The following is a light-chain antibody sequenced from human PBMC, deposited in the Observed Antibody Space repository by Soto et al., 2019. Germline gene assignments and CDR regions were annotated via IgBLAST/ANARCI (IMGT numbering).Light chain of an antibody. CDR2: DGS. CDR1: QSISSW. J-gene: IGKJ1*01. V-gene: IGKV1-5*01. CDR3: QQYNSYSPWT. Sequence: DIQMTQSPSTLSASVGDRVTITCRASQSISSWLAWYRQKAWKGPKLLIYDGSSLESGVPSRFSGSGSGTEINLTISSLQPYDFATYYCQQYNSYSPWTFGQGTKVDIK.